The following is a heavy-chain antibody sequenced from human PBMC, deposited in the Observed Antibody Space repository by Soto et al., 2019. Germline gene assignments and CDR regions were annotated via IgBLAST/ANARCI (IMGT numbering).Heavy chain of an antibody. D-gene: IGHD3-10*01. Sequence: SSETLSLTCTVSGDSVTSVSDYWSWIRQPPGKGLEWIGYIYYSGSADYNPSLGSRVTISIDTSKNQFSLKLTSVTAADTAVYYCARGVGFGYYYYHMDLWGQGTTVTVSS. CDR2: IYYSGSA. CDR3: ARGVGFGYYYYHMDL. CDR1: GDSVTSVSDY. J-gene: IGHJ6*02. V-gene: IGHV4-61*01.